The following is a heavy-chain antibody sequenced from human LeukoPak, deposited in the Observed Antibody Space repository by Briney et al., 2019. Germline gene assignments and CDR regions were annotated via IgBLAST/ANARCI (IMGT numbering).Heavy chain of an antibody. J-gene: IGHJ3*02. Sequence: PGGSLRLSCAASRFTFSNYWMHWVRQAPGKGLVWVSRIDTDGSTTRYADSVKGRFTISRDNAENTLYLQMDSLRAEDTAPYYCARTRGNAFDIWGQGTMVTVSS. CDR1: RFTFSNYW. V-gene: IGHV3-74*01. D-gene: IGHD3-10*01. CDR3: ARTRGNAFDI. CDR2: IDTDGSTT.